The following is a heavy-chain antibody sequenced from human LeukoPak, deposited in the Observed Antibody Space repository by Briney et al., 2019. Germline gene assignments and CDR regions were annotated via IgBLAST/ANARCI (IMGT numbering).Heavy chain of an antibody. CDR1: GYTFRNFG. J-gene: IGHJ3*01. D-gene: IGHD2-15*01. Sequence: ASVKVSCKASGYTFRNFGINWVRQAPGQGPEWMGWVSPYTGNGRYVEKFQGKLTFTTDASTTTAYMELRGLSLDDTAMYFCAKVKTSGHDALYVWGQGTMLTVSS. CDR2: VSPYTGNG. V-gene: IGHV1-18*01. CDR3: AKVKTSGHDALYV.